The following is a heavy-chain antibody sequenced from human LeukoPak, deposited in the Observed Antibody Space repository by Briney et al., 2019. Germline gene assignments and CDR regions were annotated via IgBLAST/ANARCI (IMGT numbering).Heavy chain of an antibody. Sequence: GASVKVSCKASGGTFSSYAISWVRQAPGQGLEWMGGIIPIFGTANYAQKFQGRVTITADESTSTAYMELSSLRSEDTAVYYCASKGISYYDILTGHYFDYWGQGTLVTVSS. CDR2: IIPIFGTA. D-gene: IGHD3-9*01. J-gene: IGHJ4*02. CDR1: GGTFSSYA. V-gene: IGHV1-69*13. CDR3: ASKGISYYDILTGHYFDY.